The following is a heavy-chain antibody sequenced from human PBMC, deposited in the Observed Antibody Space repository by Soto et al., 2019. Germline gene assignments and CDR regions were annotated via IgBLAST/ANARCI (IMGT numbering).Heavy chain of an antibody. CDR2: INHSGST. V-gene: IGHV4-34*01. D-gene: IGHD2-21*02. J-gene: IGHJ4*02. CDR1: GGSFSGYY. CDR3: ARRPAADSGRPKPFDY. Sequence: ETLSLTCAVYGGSFSGYYWSWIRQPPGKGLEWIGEINHSGSTNYNPSLKSRVTISVDTSKNQFSLKLSSVTAADTAVYYCARRPAADSGRPKPFDYWGQGTLVTVSS.